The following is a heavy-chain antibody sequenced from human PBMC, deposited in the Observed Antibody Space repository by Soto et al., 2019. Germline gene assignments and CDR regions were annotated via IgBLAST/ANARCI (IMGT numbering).Heavy chain of an antibody. J-gene: IGHJ4*02. D-gene: IGHD3-22*01. Sequence: QITLKESGPTLVKPTQTLTLTCTFSGFSLSTSGVGVGWIRQPPGKALEWLALIYWDDDRRYSPSLKSRLTITKDTSKNPVVLTMTNMDPVDTATYYCAPSAYFDSNGRGFDYWGQGTLVTVSS. CDR1: GFSLSTSGVG. V-gene: IGHV2-5*02. CDR3: APSAYFDSNGRGFDY. CDR2: IYWDDDR.